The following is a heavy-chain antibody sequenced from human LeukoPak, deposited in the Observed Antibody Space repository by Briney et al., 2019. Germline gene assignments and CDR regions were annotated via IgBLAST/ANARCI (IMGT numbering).Heavy chain of an antibody. CDR1: GGSISSSSYY. CDR2: IYYSGSA. J-gene: IGHJ6*03. D-gene: IGHD4-17*01. CDR3: ARATDYYYYYMDV. V-gene: IGHV4-39*01. Sequence: SETLSLTCTVSGGSISSSSYYWGWIRQPPGKGLDWIGSIYYSGSAYYNPSLKSRVTISVDTSKNQFSLKLSSVTAADTAVYYCARATDYYYYYMDVWGKGTTVTVSS.